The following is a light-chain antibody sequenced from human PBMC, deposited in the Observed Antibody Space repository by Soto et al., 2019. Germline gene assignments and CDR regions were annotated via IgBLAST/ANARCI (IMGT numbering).Light chain of an antibody. CDR1: SSDIGAYNY. J-gene: IGLJ2*01. CDR2: EVN. Sequence: QSVLTQPASVSGSPGQSITISCTGTSSDIGAYNYVSWYQQHPDKAPKLILYEVNNRPSGVPDRFSGSKSGNTASLTVSGLQAGDEADYYCSSYAGTKTLVFGGGTKLTVL. CDR3: SSYAGTKTLV. V-gene: IGLV2-14*03.